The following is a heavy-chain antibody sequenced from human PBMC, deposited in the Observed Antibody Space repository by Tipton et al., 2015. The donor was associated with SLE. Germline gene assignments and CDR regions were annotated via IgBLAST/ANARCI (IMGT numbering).Heavy chain of an antibody. CDR2: IIPIFGTA. Sequence: QSGPEVKKPGSSVKVSCKASGGTFSSYAISWVRQAPGQGLEWMGGIIPIFGTANYAQKFQGRVTITTDESTSTAYMELSSLRSEDTAVYYCAREGNYYGSGSYYNGGFDYWGQGTLVTVSS. CDR3: AREGNYYGSGSYYNGGFDY. J-gene: IGHJ4*02. CDR1: GGTFSSYA. V-gene: IGHV1-69*05. D-gene: IGHD3-10*01.